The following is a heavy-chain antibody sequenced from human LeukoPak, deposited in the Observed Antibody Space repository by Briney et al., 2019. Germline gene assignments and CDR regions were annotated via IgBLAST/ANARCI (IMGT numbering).Heavy chain of an antibody. CDR1: GFTFSSYS. CDR2: IYSSSSYS. CDR3: ARDKAGTNPCCYYPMDV. D-gene: IGHD1-1*01. Sequence: GESLRLSCAASGFTFSSYSRNWVRQAPGKGLEWVSSIYSSSSYSYYADSVKGRFTISRDNAKNSLYLQMISLRAEDTAVDYCARDKAGTNPCCYYPMDVWGKGTTVTVSS. J-gene: IGHJ6*03. V-gene: IGHV3-21*01.